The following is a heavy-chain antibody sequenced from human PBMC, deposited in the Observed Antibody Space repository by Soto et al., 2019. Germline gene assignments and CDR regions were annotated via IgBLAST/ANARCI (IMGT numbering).Heavy chain of an antibody. CDR3: ARDRRMYSSGWPMTGFDY. J-gene: IGHJ4*02. D-gene: IGHD6-19*01. V-gene: IGHV1-69*01. CDR2: IIPIFGTS. Sequence: QVQLVQSGAEVKKPGSSVKVSCKASGGTFSSYAISWVRQAPGQGLEWMGGIIPIFGTSNYAQKFHGRVTITADESTSTAYMELSSLRSEDTAVYYCARDRRMYSSGWPMTGFDYWGQGTLVTVSS. CDR1: GGTFSSYA.